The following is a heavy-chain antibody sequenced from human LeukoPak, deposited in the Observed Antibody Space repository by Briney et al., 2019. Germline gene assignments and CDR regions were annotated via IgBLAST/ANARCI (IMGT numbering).Heavy chain of an antibody. CDR3: ARDSSGPGVDY. Sequence: PSETLSLTCTVSGGSISSSNYYWGWIRQPPGKGLEWIASIYYTGSTYYNPSLKSRVTISVDTSKNQFSLKLSSVTAADTAVYYCARDSSGPGVDYWGQGTLVTVSS. CDR2: IYYTGST. CDR1: GGSISSSNYY. J-gene: IGHJ4*02. V-gene: IGHV4-39*02. D-gene: IGHD3-22*01.